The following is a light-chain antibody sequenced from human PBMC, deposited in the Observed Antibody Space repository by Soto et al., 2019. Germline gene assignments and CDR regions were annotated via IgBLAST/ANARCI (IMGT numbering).Light chain of an antibody. V-gene: IGKV1-33*01. CDR3: QHYNSYSEA. CDR2: DAS. Sequence: DIQMTQSPSSLSASVGDRVTITCQASQDINNYLNWYQQKPGKAPNLLIYDASNLETGVPSRFSGSGSGTDFTFTISSLQPEDLATYYCQHYNSYSEAFGQGTKVELK. CDR1: QDINNY. J-gene: IGKJ1*01.